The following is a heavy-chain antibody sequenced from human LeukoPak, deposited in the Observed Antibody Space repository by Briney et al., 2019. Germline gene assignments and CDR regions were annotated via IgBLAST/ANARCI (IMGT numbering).Heavy chain of an antibody. J-gene: IGHJ4*02. V-gene: IGHV3-74*01. CDR1: GFIFSDYW. D-gene: IGHD2-2*01. Sequence: GGSLRLSCAASGFIFSDYWMHWVRQGPGKGLEWVSRIKYDGSSTSYADSAKGRFTISRDNAKNSLYLQMNSLRAEDTAVYYCARWHCSRTSCYGDYWGQGTLVTVSS. CDR3: ARWHCSRTSCYGDY. CDR2: IKYDGSST.